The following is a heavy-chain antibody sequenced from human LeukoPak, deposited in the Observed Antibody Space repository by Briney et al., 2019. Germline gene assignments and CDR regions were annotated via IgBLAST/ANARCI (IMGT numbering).Heavy chain of an antibody. Sequence: GGSLRLSCAASGFTFSSYSMNWVRQAPGKGLEWVSSISSSSGYIYYADSVKGRFTISRDNPKNSMYLQMNSLRAEDTAVYYCARAINAVGATTRYYFDYWGQGTLVTVSS. V-gene: IGHV3-21*01. J-gene: IGHJ4*02. CDR1: GFTFSSYS. D-gene: IGHD1-26*01. CDR2: ISSSSGYI. CDR3: ARAINAVGATTRYYFDY.